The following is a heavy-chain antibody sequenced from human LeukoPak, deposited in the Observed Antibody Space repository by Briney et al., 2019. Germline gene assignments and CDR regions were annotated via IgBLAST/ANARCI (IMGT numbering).Heavy chain of an antibody. D-gene: IGHD1-14*01. CDR3: ACVVQPGQDFDY. CDR2: INPNSGGT. Sequence: ASVKVSCKASGGTFSSYAISWVRQAPGQGLEWMGWINPNSGGTNYAQKFQGRVTMTRDTSISTAYMELSRLRSDDTAVYYCACVVQPGQDFDYWGQGTLVTVSS. CDR1: GGTFSSYA. J-gene: IGHJ4*02. V-gene: IGHV1-2*02.